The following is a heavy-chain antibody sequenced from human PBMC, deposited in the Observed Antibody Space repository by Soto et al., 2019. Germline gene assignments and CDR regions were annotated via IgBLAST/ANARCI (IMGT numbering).Heavy chain of an antibody. CDR1: GFTFGDYA. CDR2: IRSKAYGGTT. J-gene: IGHJ5*02. V-gene: IGHV3-49*03. CDR3: TRGNGITMVRGVIISFDP. D-gene: IGHD3-10*01. Sequence: GGSLRLSCTASGFTFGDYAMSWFRQAPGKGLEWVGFIRSKAYGGTTEYAASVKGRFTISRDDSKSIAYLQMNSLKTEDTAVYYCTRGNGITMVRGVIISFDPWGQGTLVTVPQ.